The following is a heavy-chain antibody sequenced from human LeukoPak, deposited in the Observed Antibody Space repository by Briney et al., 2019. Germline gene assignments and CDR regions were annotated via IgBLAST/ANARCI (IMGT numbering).Heavy chain of an antibody. CDR3: ARPRYGKDYYGSGNYVMSLGGEHHHMDV. CDR2: TYYSGAT. V-gene: IGHV4-39*01. CDR1: GGSISGGNNY. J-gene: IGHJ6*03. Sequence: PSETLSLTCTVSGGSISGGNNYWAWIRQPPGKGLEWIATTYYSGATYYNPSFKSRVTISVDTSKNQFSLNLSSVTAADTAVYYCARPRYGKDYYGSGNYVMSLGGEHHHMDVWGKGTTVTVSS. D-gene: IGHD3-10*01.